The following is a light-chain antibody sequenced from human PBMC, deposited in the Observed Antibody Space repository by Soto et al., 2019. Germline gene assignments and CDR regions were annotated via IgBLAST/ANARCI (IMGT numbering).Light chain of an antibody. J-gene: IGKJ2*01. Sequence: EIVLTQSPGTLSLSPGERATLSCRASQSVSSSYLAWYQQKPGQAPRLLIYGASSRATGIPDRFSGSGSGTGFTLTISRLEPEDFAVYFCQQDGSSPPFTFGQGTKVEIK. CDR2: GAS. CDR3: QQDGSSPPFT. CDR1: QSVSSSY. V-gene: IGKV3-20*01.